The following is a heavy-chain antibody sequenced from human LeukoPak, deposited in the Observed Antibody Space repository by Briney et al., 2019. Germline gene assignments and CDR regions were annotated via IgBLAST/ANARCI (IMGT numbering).Heavy chain of an antibody. CDR3: ARDLGDFWSEGAFDI. J-gene: IGHJ3*02. V-gene: IGHV4-59*01. D-gene: IGHD3-3*01. CDR1: GGSISSCY. Sequence: SETLSLTCTVSGGSISSCYWSWVRQPPGKGLEWIGYIYYSGSTNYNPSLKSRVTISVDTSKNQFSLKLSSVTAADTAVYYCARDLGDFWSEGAFDIWGQGTMVTVSS. CDR2: IYYSGST.